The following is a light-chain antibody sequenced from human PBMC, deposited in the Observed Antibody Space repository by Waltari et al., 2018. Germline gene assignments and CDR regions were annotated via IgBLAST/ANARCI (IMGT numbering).Light chain of an antibody. CDR3: QQYDNYWT. CDR2: RSS. Sequence: DIQLTQSPSPLSASVGDIPTITCRARQSITNWLAWYQQTPGKAPKLLIYRSSNLESGVPSRFSGSGSGTEFTLTISSLQPDDFATYYCQQYDNYWTFGQGTKVEIK. V-gene: IGKV1-5*03. J-gene: IGKJ1*01. CDR1: QSITNW.